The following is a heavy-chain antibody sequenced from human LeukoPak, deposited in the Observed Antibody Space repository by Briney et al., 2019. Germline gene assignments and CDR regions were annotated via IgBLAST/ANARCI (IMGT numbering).Heavy chain of an antibody. D-gene: IGHD5-12*01. J-gene: IGHJ4*02. CDR1: GFTFSSND. Sequence: PGGSLRLSCEASGFTFSSNDMRWVGQAPGKGLEWVSVISGSGDSTYYADSVEGRCTISRDNSKDALYLQMNSLRAEDTAVYYCATIGYSGYDYDYWGQGTLVTVSS. V-gene: IGHV3-23*01. CDR2: ISGSGDST. CDR3: ATIGYSGYDYDY.